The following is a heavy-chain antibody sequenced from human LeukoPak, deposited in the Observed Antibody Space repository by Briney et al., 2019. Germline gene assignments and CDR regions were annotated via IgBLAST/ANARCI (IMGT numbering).Heavy chain of an antibody. CDR2: IWYDGSNK. D-gene: IGHD4-17*01. V-gene: IGHV3-33*01. CDR1: GFTFSSYG. CDR3: ASLGGDYVGVDYYGMDV. J-gene: IGHJ6*04. Sequence: PGRSLRLSCAASGFTFSSYGMHWVRQAPGKGLEWVAVIWYDGSNKYYADSVKGRFTISRGNSKNTLYLQMNSLRAEDTAVHYCASLGGDYVGVDYYGMDVWGKGTTVTVSS.